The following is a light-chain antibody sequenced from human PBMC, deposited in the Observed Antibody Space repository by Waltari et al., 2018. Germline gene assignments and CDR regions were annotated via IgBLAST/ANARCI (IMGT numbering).Light chain of an antibody. V-gene: IGKV1-16*01. CDR2: TAS. J-gene: IGKJ3*01. Sequence: DVQMTQSPSSLSASVGDRSTITCRASRDIGLYLAWFQQKPGKAPRSLIYTASSLQSGAPSTFSGSGSGTEFTLTISSLQPEDFATYYCLQYYSYPATFGPGTKVDF. CDR1: RDIGLY. CDR3: LQYYSYPAT.